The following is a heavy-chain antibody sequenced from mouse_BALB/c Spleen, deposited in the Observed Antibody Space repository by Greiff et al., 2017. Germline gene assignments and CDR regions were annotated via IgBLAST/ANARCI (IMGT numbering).Heavy chain of an antibody. CDR3: APEYGNYVSAMDY. Sequence: EVQLQQSGAELVKPGASVKLSCTASGFNIKDTYMHWVKQRPEQGLEWIGRIDPANGNTKYDPKFQGKATITADTSSNTGYLQLSSLTSEDTAVYDCAPEYGNYVSAMDYWGQGTSVTVSA. CDR2: IDPANGNT. CDR1: GFNIKDTY. J-gene: IGHJ4*01. D-gene: IGHD2-10*02. V-gene: IGHV14-3*02.